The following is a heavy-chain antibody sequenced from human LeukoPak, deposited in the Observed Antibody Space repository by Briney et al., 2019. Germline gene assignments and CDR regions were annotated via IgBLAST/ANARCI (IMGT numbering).Heavy chain of an antibody. Sequence: ASVKVSCKASGYTFTGYYMHWVRQAPGRGLEWMGWISAYNGNTNYAQKLQGRVTMTTDTSTSTAYMELRSLRSDDTAVYYCAREGRGYSGYEPGYYWGQGTLVTVSS. J-gene: IGHJ4*02. V-gene: IGHV1-18*04. D-gene: IGHD5-12*01. CDR3: AREGRGYSGYEPGYY. CDR1: GYTFTGYY. CDR2: ISAYNGNT.